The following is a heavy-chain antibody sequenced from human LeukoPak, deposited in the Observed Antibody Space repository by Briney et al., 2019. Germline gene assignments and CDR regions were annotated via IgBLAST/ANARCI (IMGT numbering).Heavy chain of an antibody. J-gene: IGHJ6*03. Sequence: SETLPLTSAVYGGSFSGYYWSWIRQPPGKGLEWIGEINHSGSTNYNPYLKSRVTISVDTSKNQFSLKLSSVTAADTAVYYCARGSSYRYMDVWGKGTTVTVSS. CDR1: GGSFSGYY. CDR3: ARGSSYRYMDV. D-gene: IGHD6-6*01. CDR2: INHSGST. V-gene: IGHV4-34*01.